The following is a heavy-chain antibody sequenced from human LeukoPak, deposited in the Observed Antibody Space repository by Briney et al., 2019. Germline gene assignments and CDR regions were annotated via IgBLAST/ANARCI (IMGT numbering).Heavy chain of an antibody. CDR2: ISGDGGST. J-gene: IGHJ3*02. CDR1: GFTFDDYA. D-gene: IGHD4-17*01. CDR3: AKDIRGGYGDYQGWAFDI. Sequence: PGGSLRLSCAASGFTFDDYATHWVRQAPGKGLEWVSLISGDGGSTYYADSVKGRFTISRDNSKNSLYLQMNSLRTEDTALYYCAKDIRGGYGDYQGWAFDIWGQGTMVTVSS. V-gene: IGHV3-43*02.